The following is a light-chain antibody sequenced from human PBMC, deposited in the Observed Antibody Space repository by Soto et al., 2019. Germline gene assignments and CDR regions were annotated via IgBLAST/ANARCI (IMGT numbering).Light chain of an antibody. CDR1: QSVSSSY. CDR2: GAS. J-gene: IGKJ5*01. Sequence: EIVLTQSPGTLSLSPGERATLSCRASQSVSSSYLAWYQQKPGQAPRLLIYGASSRATGIPDRFSGSGSGRDFTLTISRLEPEDFAVYYCQQYGSSRSTFGQGTRLEIK. CDR3: QQYGSSRST. V-gene: IGKV3-20*01.